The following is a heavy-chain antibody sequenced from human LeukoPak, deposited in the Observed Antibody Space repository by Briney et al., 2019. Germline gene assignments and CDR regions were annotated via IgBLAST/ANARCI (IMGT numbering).Heavy chain of an antibody. Sequence: PGGSLRLSCAASGFTFSSYWMSGVRPAPGKGLEGVANINQDGSEKYSVDPVKGRLTISRDNAKNSMYVQMNSLRAEDTAVYYCAREGCSGGSCYHNWFDSWGQGTMVTVSS. CDR2: INQDGSEK. D-gene: IGHD2-15*01. V-gene: IGHV3-7*01. CDR1: GFTFSSYW. CDR3: AREGCSGGSCYHNWFDS. J-gene: IGHJ5*01.